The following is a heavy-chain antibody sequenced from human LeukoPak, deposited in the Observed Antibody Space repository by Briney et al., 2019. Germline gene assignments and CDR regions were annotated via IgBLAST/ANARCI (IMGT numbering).Heavy chain of an antibody. CDR3: ARSPGSHDAFDI. CDR2: IYYSGST. CDR1: GGSISSYC. V-gene: IGHV4-59*01. Sequence: SETLSLTCTVSGGSISSYCWSWIRQPPGKGLEWIGYIYYSGSTNYNPSLKSRVTISVDTSKNQFSLKLSSVTAADTAVYYCARSPGSHDAFDIWGQGTMVTVSS. D-gene: IGHD1-1*01. J-gene: IGHJ3*02.